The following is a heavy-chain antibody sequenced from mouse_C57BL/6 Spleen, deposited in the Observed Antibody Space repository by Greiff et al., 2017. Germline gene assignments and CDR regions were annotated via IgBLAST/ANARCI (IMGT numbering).Heavy chain of an antibody. CDR2: IDPSDSYT. CDR3: ARLGGLRRPYAMDY. CDR1: GYTFTSYW. J-gene: IGHJ4*01. D-gene: IGHD2-4*01. Sequence: QVQLQQPGAELVMPGASVKLSCKASGYTFTSYWMHWVKQRPGQGLEWIGEIDPSDSYTNYNQKFKGKSTLTVDKSSSTAYMQLSSMTSEDSAVYYCARLGGLRRPYAMDYWGQGTSVTVSS. V-gene: IGHV1-69*01.